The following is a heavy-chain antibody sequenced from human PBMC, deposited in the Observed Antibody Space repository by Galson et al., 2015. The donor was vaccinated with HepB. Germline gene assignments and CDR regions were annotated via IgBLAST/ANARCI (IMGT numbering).Heavy chain of an antibody. J-gene: IGHJ4*02. D-gene: IGHD3-22*01. CDR2: IYYSGST. CDR1: GGSVSSGSYY. Sequence: LSLTCTVSGGSVSSGSYYWSWIRQPPGKGLEWIGYIYYSGSTNYNPSLKSRVTISVDTSKNQFSLKLSSVTAADTAVYYCARDREVIHYFDYWGQGTLVTVSS. V-gene: IGHV4-61*01. CDR3: ARDREVIHYFDY.